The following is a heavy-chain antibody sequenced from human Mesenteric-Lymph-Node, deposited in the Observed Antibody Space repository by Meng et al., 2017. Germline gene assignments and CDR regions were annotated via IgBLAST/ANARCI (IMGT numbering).Heavy chain of an antibody. D-gene: IGHD2-21*02. CDR3: ARAVYCGGDCYPFDY. CDR1: GGSISSSNW. Sequence: QGQLQGSGPGLVKPSGPLSLTCAVSGGSISSSNWWSWVRQPPGKGLEWIGEIYHSGSTNYNPSLKSRVTISVDKSKNQFSLKLSSVTAADTAVYYCARAVYCGGDCYPFDYWGQGTLVTVSS. CDR2: IYHSGST. J-gene: IGHJ4*02. V-gene: IGHV4-4*02.